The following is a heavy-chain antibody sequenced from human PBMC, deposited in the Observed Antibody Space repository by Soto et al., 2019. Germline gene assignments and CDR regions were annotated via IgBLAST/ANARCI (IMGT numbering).Heavy chain of an antibody. CDR1: GFTFSSYG. Sequence: PGGSLRLSCAASGFTFSSYGMHWVRQAPGKGLEWVAVISYDGSNKYYADSVKGRFTISRDNSKNTLYLQMNSLRAEDTAVYYCAKMEDVVVVVAATDYWGQGTLVTVSS. D-gene: IGHD2-15*01. V-gene: IGHV3-30*18. CDR2: ISYDGSNK. J-gene: IGHJ4*02. CDR3: AKMEDVVVVVAATDY.